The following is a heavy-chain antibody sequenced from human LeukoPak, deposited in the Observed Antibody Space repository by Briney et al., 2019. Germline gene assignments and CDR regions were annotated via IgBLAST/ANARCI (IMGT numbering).Heavy chain of an antibody. CDR3: GGGLVRGPKDY. CDR1: GFTFSSYW. D-gene: IGHD3-10*01. Sequence: PGGSLRLSCAASGFTFSSYWMRWGRQAPGKGVEGVANIKQDGSEKFYVDSVKGRFTISRDNAKNSLYLQMNSLRAEDTAVYYCGGGLVRGPKDYWGQGTLVTVSS. V-gene: IGHV3-7*01. CDR2: IKQDGSEK. J-gene: IGHJ4*02.